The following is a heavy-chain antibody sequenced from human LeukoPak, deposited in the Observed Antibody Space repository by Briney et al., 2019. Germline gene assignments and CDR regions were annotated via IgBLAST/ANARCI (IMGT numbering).Heavy chain of an antibody. CDR1: GGSISSGGYY. J-gene: IGHJ4*02. D-gene: IGHD4-17*01. CDR3: ARDLHDYGDYYFDY. Sequence: SETLSLTCTVSGGSISSGGYYWSWIRQPPGKGLEWIGYIYHSGSTYYNPSLKSRVTISVDRSKNQFSLKLSSVTAADTAVYYCARDLHDYGDYYFDYWGQGTLVTVSS. CDR2: IYHSGST. V-gene: IGHV4-30-2*01.